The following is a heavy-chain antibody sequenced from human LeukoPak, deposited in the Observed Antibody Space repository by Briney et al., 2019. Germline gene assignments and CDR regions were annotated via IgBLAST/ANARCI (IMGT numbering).Heavy chain of an antibody. CDR1: GFTCDDHG. J-gene: IGHJ4*02. CDR3: ARDDCSGGSCLTTPYFDY. V-gene: IGHV3-20*04. Sequence: GVSVRLSCAASGFTCDDHGMIWVRQAPGKGLEWVSGINWNGDSTGYADSVKGRFTISRDNAKNSLYLQMNSLRAEDTALYYCARDDCSGGSCLTTPYFDYWGQGTLVTISS. CDR2: INWNGDST. D-gene: IGHD2-15*01.